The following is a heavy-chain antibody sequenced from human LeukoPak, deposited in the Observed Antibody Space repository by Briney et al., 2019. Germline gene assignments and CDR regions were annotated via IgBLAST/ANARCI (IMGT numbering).Heavy chain of an antibody. Sequence: GGSLRLSCAASGFTFSSYAMSWVRQAPGKGLEWVSANNSSGDSTYYADSVKGRFTISRDNSRNTLYLQMNDLRAEDTAVYYCAKPCRSGLSPFDAFDIWGQGTMVTVFS. CDR1: GFTFSSYA. CDR3: AKPCRSGLSPFDAFDI. CDR2: NNSSGDST. J-gene: IGHJ3*02. D-gene: IGHD6-19*01. V-gene: IGHV3-23*01.